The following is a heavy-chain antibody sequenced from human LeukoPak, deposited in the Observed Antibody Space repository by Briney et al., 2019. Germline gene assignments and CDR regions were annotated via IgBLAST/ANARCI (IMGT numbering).Heavy chain of an antibody. CDR3: ARDLYYYDSSGYYLWAFDI. D-gene: IGHD3-22*01. CDR1: GGSINSGSYY. Sequence: SQTLSLTCTVSGGSINSGSYYWSWIRQPAGKGLEWIGRIYTSGSTNYNPSLKSRVTISVDTSKNQFSLKLSSVTAADTAVYYCARDLYYYDSSGYYLWAFDIWGQGTMVTVSS. J-gene: IGHJ3*02. V-gene: IGHV4-61*02. CDR2: IYTSGST.